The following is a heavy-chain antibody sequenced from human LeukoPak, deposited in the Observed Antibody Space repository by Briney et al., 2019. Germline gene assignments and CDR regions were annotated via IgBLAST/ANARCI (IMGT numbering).Heavy chain of an antibody. J-gene: IGHJ4*02. CDR3: ASGLSYSSGWSLDY. CDR1: GFTFSSYE. V-gene: IGHV3-48*03. CDR2: ISSSGSTI. D-gene: IGHD6-19*01. Sequence: AGGSLRLSCAASGFTFSSYEMNWVRQAPGKGLEWVSYISSSGSTIYYADSVKGRFTISRDNAKNSLYLQMNSLRAEDTAVYYCASGLSYSSGWSLDYWGQGTLVTVS.